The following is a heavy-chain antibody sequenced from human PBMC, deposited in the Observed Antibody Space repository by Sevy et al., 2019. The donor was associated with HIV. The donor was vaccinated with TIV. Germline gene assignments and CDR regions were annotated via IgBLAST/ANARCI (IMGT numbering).Heavy chain of an antibody. V-gene: IGHV1-8*01. J-gene: IGHJ6*02. D-gene: IGHD6-6*01. CDR1: GFNFASYD. Sequence: ASVKVSCQASGFNFASYDIYWVRQATGQGLEWMGRMNTNTGNTDFAQKFQGRVTMTRNSSITTAYMELRDLRSEDTAVYYCARASAWQLRYGMDVWGQRTTVTVSS. CDR3: ARASAWQLRYGMDV. CDR2: MNTNTGNT.